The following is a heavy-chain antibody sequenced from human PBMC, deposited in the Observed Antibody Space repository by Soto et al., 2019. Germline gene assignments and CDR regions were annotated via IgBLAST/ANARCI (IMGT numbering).Heavy chain of an antibody. V-gene: IGHV4-34*01. CDR2: INHSGST. CDR1: GGSFSGYY. CDR3: ARTRGYSYGLDY. D-gene: IGHD5-18*01. Sequence: SETLSLTCAVYGGSFSGYYWSWIRQPPGKGLEWIGEINHSGSTNYNPSLRSRVTISVDTSKNQFSLKLSSVTAADTAVYYCARTRGYSYGLDYWGQGTLVTVSS. J-gene: IGHJ4*02.